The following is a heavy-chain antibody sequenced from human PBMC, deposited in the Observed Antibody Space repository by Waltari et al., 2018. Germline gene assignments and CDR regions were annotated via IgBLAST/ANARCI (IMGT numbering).Heavy chain of an antibody. V-gene: IGHV4-39*07. D-gene: IGHD1-1*01. CDR2: IYYSGST. Sequence: QLQLQESGPGLVKPSETLSLTCTVSGGSISSSSYYWGWLRQPPGKGLEWIGSIYYSGSTYYNPSLKSRVTISVDTSKNQFSLKLSSVTAADTAVYYCARDSGGLERPSFDYWGQGTLVTVSS. CDR1: GGSISSSSYY. J-gene: IGHJ4*02. CDR3: ARDSGGLERPSFDY.